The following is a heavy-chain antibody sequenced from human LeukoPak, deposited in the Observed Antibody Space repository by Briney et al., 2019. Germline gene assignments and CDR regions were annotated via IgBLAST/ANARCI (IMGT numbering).Heavy chain of an antibody. D-gene: IGHD6-13*01. CDR1: GYSISSGYY. CDR3: ARHGSSWYWFDY. J-gene: IGHJ4*02. CDR2: IYHSGST. V-gene: IGHV4-38-2*01. Sequence: SETLSLTCAVSGYSISSGYYWGWIRQPPGQGLEWIGSIYHSGSTYYNPSLKSRVTISVDTSKNQFSLKLSSVTAADTAVYYCARHGSSWYWFDYWGQGTLVTVSS.